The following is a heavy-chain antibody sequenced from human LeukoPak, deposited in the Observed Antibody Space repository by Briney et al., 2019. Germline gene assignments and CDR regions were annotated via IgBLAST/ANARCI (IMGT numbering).Heavy chain of an antibody. CDR1: GFSFNEYA. V-gene: IGHV3-33*02. CDR3: ARHGSGRNYFDPLDH. J-gene: IGHJ4*02. CDR2: IWRDGSDK. D-gene: IGHD1-26*01. Sequence: PGGSLRLSCAASGFSFNEYAMHWVRQAPGKGLEWVAVIWRDGSDKYYVDSVKGRFTVSRDNPTSTLILHMDSLRVEDTAVYYCARHGSGRNYFDPLDHWGQGTLVTVSS.